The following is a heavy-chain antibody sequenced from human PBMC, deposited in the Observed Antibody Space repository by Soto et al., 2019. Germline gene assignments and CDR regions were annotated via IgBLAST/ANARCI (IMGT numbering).Heavy chain of an antibody. V-gene: IGHV1-69*01. J-gene: IGHJ6*02. CDR2: IIPITATA. CDR3: ARSQGSSTSIEIYYSYYYGMAG. CDR1: GGTFGSYA. D-gene: IGHD2-2*01. Sequence: QVQLVQSGAEVKKPGSSVKVSCKASGGTFGSYAISWVRQAPGQGLEWMGGIIPITATANYAQKFQGRVTITADESTSTASMQLSSLRSEDTAVYYGARSQGSSTSIEIYYSYYYGMAGWGQGTTVTVSS.